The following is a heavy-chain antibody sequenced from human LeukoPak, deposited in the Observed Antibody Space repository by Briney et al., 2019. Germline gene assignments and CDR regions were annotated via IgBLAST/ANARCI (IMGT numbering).Heavy chain of an antibody. CDR2: IYNSRDT. V-gene: IGHV4-59*01. CDR3: ARGIQLWSNWFDP. J-gene: IGHJ5*02. D-gene: IGHD5-18*01. Sequence: SETLSLTCTVSGGSISSYYWSWIRQPPGKGLEWLGYIYNSRDTNYNPSLKSRVTFSADTSKNQFSLKLSSVTAADTAVYYCARGIQLWSNWFDPWGQGTLVTVSS. CDR1: GGSISSYY.